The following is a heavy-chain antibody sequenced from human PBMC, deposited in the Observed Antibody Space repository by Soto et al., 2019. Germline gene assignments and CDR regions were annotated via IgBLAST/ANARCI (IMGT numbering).Heavy chain of an antibody. D-gene: IGHD3-10*01. J-gene: IGHJ5*02. Sequence: QVHLEESGPGLVRPSGTLALICNVSGIPISSYDWWTWVRQTPGKGMEWIGEIYHNGRTNYNPSLKCRVSLSVDKSKNQFSLNLQSLTAADTAVYYCARGTLIGSSTRNWFDTWGPGTQVTVSS. V-gene: IGHV4-4*02. CDR2: IYHNGRT. CDR1: GIPISSYDW. CDR3: ARGTLIGSSTRNWFDT.